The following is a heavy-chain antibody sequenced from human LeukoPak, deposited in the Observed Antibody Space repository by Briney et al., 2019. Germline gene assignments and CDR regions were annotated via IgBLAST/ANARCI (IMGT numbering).Heavy chain of an antibody. CDR2: IWYDGSNK. Sequence: PGRSLRLSCAASGFTFSSYGMHWVRQAPGKGLEWVAVIWYDGSNKYYADSVKGRFTISRDNSKNTLYLQMNSLRAEDTAVYYCARDGGSGYYLDAFDIWGQGTMVTVSS. CDR1: GFTFSSYG. CDR3: ARDGGSGYYLDAFDI. V-gene: IGHV3-33*01. J-gene: IGHJ3*02. D-gene: IGHD3-22*01.